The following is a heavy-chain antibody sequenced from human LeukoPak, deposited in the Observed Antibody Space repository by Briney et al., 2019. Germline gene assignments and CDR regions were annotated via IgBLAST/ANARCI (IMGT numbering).Heavy chain of an antibody. Sequence: GGSLRLSCAASGFTFSSYSMNWVRQAPGKGLEWVSVIYSGGSTYYADSVKGRFTISRDNSKNTLYLQMNSLRAEDTAVYYCARDRPLQYSSSWSRGGQGTLVTVSS. D-gene: IGHD6-13*01. V-gene: IGHV3-66*01. J-gene: IGHJ4*02. CDR3: ARDRPLQYSSSWSR. CDR2: IYSGGST. CDR1: GFTFSSYS.